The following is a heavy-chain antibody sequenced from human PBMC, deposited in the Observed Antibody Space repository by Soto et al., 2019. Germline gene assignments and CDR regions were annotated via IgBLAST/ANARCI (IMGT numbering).Heavy chain of an antibody. Sequence: QVQLVQSGAEVKKPGSSVKVSCKASGGTFSSYIISWVRQAPGQGLEWMGRIIPILGIAHYAQKFQGRVTITADKSTSTAYMELSSLRSEDTAVYYCARFPQAAIVGAAYFDYWGQGTLVTVSS. D-gene: IGHD1-26*01. J-gene: IGHJ4*02. CDR1: GGTFSSYI. V-gene: IGHV1-69*02. CDR3: ARFPQAAIVGAAYFDY. CDR2: IIPILGIA.